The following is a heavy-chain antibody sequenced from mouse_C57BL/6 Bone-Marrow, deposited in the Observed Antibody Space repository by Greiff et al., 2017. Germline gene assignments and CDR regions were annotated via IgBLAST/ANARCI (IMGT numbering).Heavy chain of an antibody. D-gene: IGHD2-3*01. CDR1: GFTFSDYG. Sequence: EVMLVESGGGLVQPGGSLKLSCAASGFTFSDYGMAWVRQAPRKGPEWVAFISYLAYSIYYADTVTGRFTISRENAKNTLYLEMCSLRSEDTAMYYCARGGDDGYYGFDYWGQGTTLTVSS. J-gene: IGHJ2*01. CDR2: ISYLAYSI. V-gene: IGHV5-15*01. CDR3: ARGGDDGYYGFDY.